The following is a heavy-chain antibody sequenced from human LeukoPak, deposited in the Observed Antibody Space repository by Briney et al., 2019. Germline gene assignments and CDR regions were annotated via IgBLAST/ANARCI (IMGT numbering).Heavy chain of an antibody. J-gene: IGHJ4*02. D-gene: IGHD6-19*01. CDR3: ARDQEQLNC. V-gene: IGHV3-30*04. CDR2: ISNDGSNK. Sequence: GGSLRLSCAASGFTFSSYAIHWVRQAPGKGLEWVAVISNDGSNKYYADSVKGRFTISRDNSKNTLYLQMNSLRAEDTAVYYCARDQEQLNCWGQGTLVTVSS. CDR1: GFTFSSYA.